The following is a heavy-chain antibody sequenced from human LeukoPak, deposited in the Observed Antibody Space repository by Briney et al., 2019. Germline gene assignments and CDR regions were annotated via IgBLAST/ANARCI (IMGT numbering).Heavy chain of an antibody. Sequence: GGSLRLSCAASGFTFSSYGMHWVRQAPGKGLEWVAFIRYDGSNKYYADSVKGRFTISRDNSKNTLYLQMNSLRAEDTAIYYCAKYRIYYDSSGYYSDAFDIRGQGTMVTVSS. V-gene: IGHV3-30*02. J-gene: IGHJ3*02. CDR1: GFTFSSYG. CDR2: IRYDGSNK. CDR3: AKYRIYYDSSGYYSDAFDI. D-gene: IGHD3-22*01.